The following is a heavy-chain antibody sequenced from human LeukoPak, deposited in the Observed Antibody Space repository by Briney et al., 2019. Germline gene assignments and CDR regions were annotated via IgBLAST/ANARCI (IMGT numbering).Heavy chain of an antibody. CDR2: ISGSGGST. CDR3: AKVSEYYDILTGYYVGGFDY. CDR1: GFTFSSYA. Sequence: GGSLRLSCAASGFTFSSYAMSWVRQAPGKGLEWVSAISGSGGSTYYADSVKGRFTISRDNSKNTLYLQMNSLRAEDTAVHYCAKVSEYYDILTGYYVGGFDYWGQGTLVTVSS. J-gene: IGHJ4*02. V-gene: IGHV3-23*01. D-gene: IGHD3-9*01.